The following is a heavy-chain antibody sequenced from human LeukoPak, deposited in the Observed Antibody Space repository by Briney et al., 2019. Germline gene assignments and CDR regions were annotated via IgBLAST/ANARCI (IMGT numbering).Heavy chain of an antibody. Sequence: PSETLSLTCAVYGGSFSGYHWSWIRQPPGKGLEWIGEINHSGSTNYNPSLKSRVTISVDTSKNQFSLKLSSVTAADTAVYYCARGRPYPYYDILTGYSEFDYWGQGTLVTVSS. CDR2: INHSGST. J-gene: IGHJ4*02. D-gene: IGHD3-9*01. V-gene: IGHV4-34*01. CDR1: GGSFSGYH. CDR3: ARGRPYPYYDILTGYSEFDY.